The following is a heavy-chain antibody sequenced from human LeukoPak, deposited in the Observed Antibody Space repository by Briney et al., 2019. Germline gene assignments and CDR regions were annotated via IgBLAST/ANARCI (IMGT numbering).Heavy chain of an antibody. D-gene: IGHD6-19*01. J-gene: IGHJ4*02. CDR3: ARLHPGIAVAGPVDY. CDR1: GGSISSYY. Sequence: SETLSLTCTVSGGSISSYYWSWIRQPPGKGLEWIGYIYYSGSTNYNPSLKSRVTISVDPSKSQFSLKLSSVTAADTAVYYCARLHPGIAVAGPVDYWGQGTLVTVSS. CDR2: IYYSGST. V-gene: IGHV4-59*08.